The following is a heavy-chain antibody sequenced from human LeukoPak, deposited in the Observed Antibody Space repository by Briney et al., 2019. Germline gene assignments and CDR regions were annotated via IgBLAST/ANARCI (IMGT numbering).Heavy chain of an antibody. Sequence: ASVKVSCKASGYMFTNNWIHWVRQAPGQGLEWMGVINPAASRTFYAQKLQDRVTLTTDMSATSIYMELGSLRSEDTAVYYCARDHSNTRTWWFDPWGQGTLVIVSS. CDR3: ARDHSNTRTWWFDP. D-gene: IGHD2/OR15-2a*01. CDR1: GYMFTNNW. V-gene: IGHV1-46*04. J-gene: IGHJ5*02. CDR2: INPAASRT.